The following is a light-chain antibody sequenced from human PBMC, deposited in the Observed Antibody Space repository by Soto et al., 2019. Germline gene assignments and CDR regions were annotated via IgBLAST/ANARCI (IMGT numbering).Light chain of an antibody. CDR2: GVS. CDR1: QSVTSN. J-gene: IGKJ4*01. Sequence: EIVMTQSPATLSVSPGERATLSCRASQSVTSNLAWYQQKPGQAPRLLMYGVSTRATGIPARFGGSGSATEFTLTISSLQSEDFEVYYCQQYSQWPLTFGGGTKVEIK. V-gene: IGKV3-15*01. CDR3: QQYSQWPLT.